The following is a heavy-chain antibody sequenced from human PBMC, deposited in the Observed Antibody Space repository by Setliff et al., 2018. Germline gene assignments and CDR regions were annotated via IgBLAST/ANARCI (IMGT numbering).Heavy chain of an antibody. CDR1: GHTFITFG. D-gene: IGHD3-22*01. Sequence: GASVKVSCKASGHTFITFGISWVRQAPGQGLEWMGWISAYSDDTKYAEKFQGRVTMTMDTSTGTAYMELRSLRSDDTAVYICAYDCSGYYPGYWGQGTLVTVYS. CDR3: AYDCSGYYPGY. J-gene: IGHJ4*02. V-gene: IGHV1-18*01. CDR2: ISAYSDDT.